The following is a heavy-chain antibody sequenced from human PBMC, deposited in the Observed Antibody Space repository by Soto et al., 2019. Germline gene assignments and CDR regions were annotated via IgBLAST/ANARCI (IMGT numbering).Heavy chain of an antibody. CDR3: ATQIYPSDTRPHLISCFDY. CDR1: GYSFTAYW. V-gene: IGHV5-10-1*01. Sequence: PGEALKISCKGSGYSFTAYWIIWVRQKPGKCLEWMGRIDPSDSQTYYSPSFRGHVTISLTKSITTVFLQWSSLMPSDTSMHYCATQIYPSDTRPHLISCFDYWGPGTPVTVSS. D-gene: IGHD5-12*01. J-gene: IGHJ4*02. CDR2: IDPSDSQT.